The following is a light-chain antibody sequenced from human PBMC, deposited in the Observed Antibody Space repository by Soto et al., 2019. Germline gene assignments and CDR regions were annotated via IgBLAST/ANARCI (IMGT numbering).Light chain of an antibody. J-gene: IGLJ1*01. Sequence: QSALTQPPSASGSPGQSVTISCTGTSGDVGGYNFVSWYQHHPGKAPKLMIYGVTKRPSEVPDRFSGSKSGNTASLTVSGLQAEDEADYSCSSYAGSNSYVFGTGTKVTVL. CDR2: GVT. V-gene: IGLV2-8*01. CDR1: SGDVGGYNF. CDR3: SSYAGSNSYV.